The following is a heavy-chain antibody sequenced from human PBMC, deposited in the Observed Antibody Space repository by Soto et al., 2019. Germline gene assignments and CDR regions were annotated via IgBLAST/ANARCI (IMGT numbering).Heavy chain of an antibody. D-gene: IGHD4-4*01. Sequence: SETLSLTCTVSGGSISSYYWSWIRQPPGKGLEWIGYIYYSGSTNYNPSLKSRVTISVDTSKNQYSLKLSSVTAADTAVYYCARHPTYSPSDYYYYFYMDVWGKGTTVTVSS. V-gene: IGHV4-59*08. J-gene: IGHJ6*03. CDR3: ARHPTYSPSDYYYYFYMDV. CDR2: IYYSGST. CDR1: GGSISSYY.